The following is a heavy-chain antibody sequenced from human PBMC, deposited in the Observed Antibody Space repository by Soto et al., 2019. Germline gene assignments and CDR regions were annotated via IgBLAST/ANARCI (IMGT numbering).Heavy chain of an antibody. CDR2: INPNSGGT. CDR1: GYTFTGYY. J-gene: IGHJ5*01. D-gene: IGHD1-1*01. Sequence: ASVKVSCKASGYTFTGYYMHWVRQAPGQGLEWMGWINPNSGGTNYAQKFQGRVTMTRDTSISTAYMELSRLRSDDTAVYYCARGDSAARVNEFDSWGQGTLVTVSS. V-gene: IGHV1-2*02. CDR3: ARGDSAARVNEFDS.